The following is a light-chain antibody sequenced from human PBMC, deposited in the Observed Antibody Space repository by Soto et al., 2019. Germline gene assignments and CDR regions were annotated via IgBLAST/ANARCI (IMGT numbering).Light chain of an antibody. V-gene: IGLV1-40*01. J-gene: IGLJ2*01. CDR3: QSYDSRLSGSV. CDR2: GNS. Sequence: QSVLTQPPSVSGAPGQRVTISCTGSSSNIGAGYDVHWYQQLPGTAPKLLIYGNSNRPSGVPDRFSGSKSGTSASLAITGLQAEDEADYYCQSYDSRLSGSVFGGGTKLTDL. CDR1: SSNIGAGYD.